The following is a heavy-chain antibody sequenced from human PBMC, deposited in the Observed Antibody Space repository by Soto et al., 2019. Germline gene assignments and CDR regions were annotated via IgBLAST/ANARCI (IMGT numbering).Heavy chain of an antibody. V-gene: IGHV5-51*01. J-gene: IGHJ6*02. CDR1: GYSFSTYW. CDR3: ARHKGYCSSTSCYGMDV. CDR2: IYPGDSDT. D-gene: IGHD2-2*01. Sequence: PGESLKISCKGSGYSFSTYWIVWVRQMLGKGLEWMGTIYPGDSDTRYSPSFQGQVTTSADKSISTAYLQWNSLKASDTAMYFCARHKGYCSSTSCYGMDVWGQGATVTVSS.